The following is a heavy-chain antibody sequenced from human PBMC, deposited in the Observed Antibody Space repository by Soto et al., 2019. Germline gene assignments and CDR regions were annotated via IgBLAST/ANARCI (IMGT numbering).Heavy chain of an antibody. J-gene: IGHJ6*02. V-gene: IGHV3-21*01. Sequence: EVQLVESGGGLVKPGGSLRLSCAASGFTLSDYSMNWVRQAPGKGLEWVSFISNSGSYMYYADSVKGRFTVSRDNAKNSLYLRIISLRAEDTAVYYCARTITGGMDVWGQGTTVTVSS. D-gene: IGHD5-12*01. CDR1: GFTLSDYS. CDR3: ARTITGGMDV. CDR2: ISNSGSYM.